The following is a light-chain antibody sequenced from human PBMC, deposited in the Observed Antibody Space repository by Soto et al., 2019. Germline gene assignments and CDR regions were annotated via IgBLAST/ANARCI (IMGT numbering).Light chain of an antibody. CDR2: GAS. Sequence: EIVLTQSPGTLSLYPGERATLSCRASQSVSSSYLAWYQQKPGQAPRLLIYGASSRATGIPDRLSGSRSGTDFTLTISRLEPEDVAVYYCKQYGSSPLTFGGGTKVEIK. J-gene: IGKJ4*01. V-gene: IGKV3-20*01. CDR3: KQYGSSPLT. CDR1: QSVSSSY.